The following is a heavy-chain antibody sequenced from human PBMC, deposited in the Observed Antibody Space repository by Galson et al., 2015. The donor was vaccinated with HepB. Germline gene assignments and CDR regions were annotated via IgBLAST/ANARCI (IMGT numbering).Heavy chain of an antibody. Sequence: SVKVSCKASGYTFTSYGISWVRQAPGQGLEWMGWISAYNGNTNYAQKLQGRVTMTTDTSTSTAYMELRSLRSDDTAVYYRAGTNYDYVWGSPRAPTGFDPWGQGTLVTVSS. CDR2: ISAYNGNT. D-gene: IGHD3-16*01. CDR3: AGTNYDYVWGSPRAPTGFDP. J-gene: IGHJ5*02. CDR1: GYTFTSYG. V-gene: IGHV1-18*04.